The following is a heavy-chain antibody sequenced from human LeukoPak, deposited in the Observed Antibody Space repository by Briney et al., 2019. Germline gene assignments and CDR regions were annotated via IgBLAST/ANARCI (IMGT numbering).Heavy chain of an antibody. CDR2: VKQDGSEK. Sequence: PGGSLRLSCAASGFTFSSYWMSWVRQAPGKGLEWVANVKQDGSEKYYVDSVKGRFTISRDNAKNSLYLQMNSLRAEDTAVYYCARARLGGIAAAATTTDYWGQGTLVTVSS. J-gene: IGHJ4*02. D-gene: IGHD6-13*01. CDR1: GFTFSSYW. V-gene: IGHV3-7*01. CDR3: ARARLGGIAAAATTTDY.